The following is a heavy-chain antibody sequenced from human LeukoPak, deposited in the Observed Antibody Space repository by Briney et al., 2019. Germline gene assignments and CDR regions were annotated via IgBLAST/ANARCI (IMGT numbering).Heavy chain of an antibody. Sequence: GGSLRLSCAASGFTFRSYGMHWVRQAPGKGLEYVSAISTNGGSTYYANSVKGRFTISRDNSKNTLYLQMGSLRAEDMAVYYCTKNSDTSIYLRWFDPWGQGTLVTVSS. CDR3: TKNSDTSIYLRWFDP. CDR2: ISTNGGST. V-gene: IGHV3-64*01. CDR1: GFTFRSYG. D-gene: IGHD3-22*01. J-gene: IGHJ5*02.